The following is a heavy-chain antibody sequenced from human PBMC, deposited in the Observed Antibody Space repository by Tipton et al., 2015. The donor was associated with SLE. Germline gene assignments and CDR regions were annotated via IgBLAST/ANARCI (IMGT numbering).Heavy chain of an antibody. D-gene: IGHD6-13*01. J-gene: IGHJ4*02. CDR3: ARDGSSSGLL. V-gene: IGHV4-39*07. CDR1: GGSISSSSYY. Sequence: LRLSCTVSGGSISSSSYYWGWIRQPPGKGLEWIGSIYYSGSTYYNPSLKSRVTISVDTSKNQFSLKLSSVTAADTAVYYCARDGSSSGLLWGQGTLVTVSS. CDR2: IYYSGST.